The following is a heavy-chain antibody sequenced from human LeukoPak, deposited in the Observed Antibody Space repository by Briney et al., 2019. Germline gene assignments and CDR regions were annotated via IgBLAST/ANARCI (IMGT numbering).Heavy chain of an antibody. J-gene: IGHJ4*02. Sequence: ASVKVSCKASGYTFTGYYMHWVRQAPGQGLEWMGWINPNSGGTNYAQKFQGRVTMTRDTSISTAYMELSRLRSDDTAVYYCTTDLPYDILTGYYHDYWGQGTLVTVSS. D-gene: IGHD3-9*01. V-gene: IGHV1-2*02. CDR1: GYTFTGYY. CDR3: TTDLPYDILTGYYHDY. CDR2: INPNSGGT.